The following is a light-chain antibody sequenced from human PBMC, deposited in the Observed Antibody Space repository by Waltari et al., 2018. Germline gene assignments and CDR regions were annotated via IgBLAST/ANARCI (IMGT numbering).Light chain of an antibody. Sequence: DIQMTQSPSTLSASVGDRVTITCRASQGISRWLAWYQQKPGKPPKVLIYDASSLESWVQSRFSGSGSETEFTLVISNLQPDDVATYYCQQYSGYSGIFGGGTKVEIK. CDR2: DAS. J-gene: IGKJ4*01. V-gene: IGKV1-5*01. CDR1: QGISRW. CDR3: QQYSGYSGI.